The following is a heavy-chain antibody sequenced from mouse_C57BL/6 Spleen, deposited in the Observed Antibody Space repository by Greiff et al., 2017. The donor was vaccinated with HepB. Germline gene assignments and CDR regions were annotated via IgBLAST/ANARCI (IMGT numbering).Heavy chain of an antibody. V-gene: IGHV1-54*01. CDR1: GYAFTNYL. Sequence: QVQLQQSGAELVRPGTSVKVSCKASGYAFTNYLIEWVKQRPGQGLEWIGVINPGSGGTNYNEKFKGKATLTADKSSSTADMQLSSLTSADSAVYFCARRGRGTRYFEVWGTGTTVTVAS. CDR3: ARRGRGTRYFEV. D-gene: IGHD3-3*01. CDR2: INPGSGGT. J-gene: IGHJ1*03.